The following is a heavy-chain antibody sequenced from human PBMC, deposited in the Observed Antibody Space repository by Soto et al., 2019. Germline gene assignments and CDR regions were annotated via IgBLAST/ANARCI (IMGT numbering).Heavy chain of an antibody. Sequence: PSETLSLTCTVSGGSISSSSYYWGWIRQPPGKGLEWIGSIYYSGSTYYNPSLKSRVTISVDTSKNQFSLKLSSVTAADTAVYYCATDSYYSDSSGYYGYWGQGTLVTVSS. CDR3: ATDSYYSDSSGYYGY. CDR2: IYYSGST. V-gene: IGHV4-39*01. CDR1: GGSISSSSYY. D-gene: IGHD3-22*01. J-gene: IGHJ4*02.